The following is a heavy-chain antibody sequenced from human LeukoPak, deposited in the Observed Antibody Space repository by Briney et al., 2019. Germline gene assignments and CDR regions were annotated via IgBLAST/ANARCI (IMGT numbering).Heavy chain of an antibody. V-gene: IGHV3-30*04. D-gene: IGHD3-10*01. CDR1: GFTFSSYA. Sequence: GGSLRLSCAASGFTFSSYAIHWVRQAPGEGLEWVAVISYDGSNKYYADSVKGRFTISRDNSKNTLYLQMNSLRAEDTAVYYCAREYPSGSGSYYYYYYYMDVWGKGTTVTVSS. J-gene: IGHJ6*03. CDR3: AREYPSGSGSYYYYYYYMDV. CDR2: ISYDGSNK.